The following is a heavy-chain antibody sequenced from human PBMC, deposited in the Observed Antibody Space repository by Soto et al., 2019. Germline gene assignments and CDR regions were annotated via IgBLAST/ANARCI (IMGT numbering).Heavy chain of an antibody. CDR2: ISYNGRNK. Sequence: QVQLVESGGDVVQPGRSLRLSCAASGFTFSFYAMHWVRQAPGKGLEWVAVISYNGRNKHYVDSVKGRFTISRDNSQDTLDLQMDSLRPDDTAVYDCARQAKIGDRAQVYFDSWGQGTLVTVAA. V-gene: IGHV3-30*04. J-gene: IGHJ4*02. CDR3: ARQAKIGDRAQVYFDS. CDR1: GFTFSFYA. D-gene: IGHD3-16*01.